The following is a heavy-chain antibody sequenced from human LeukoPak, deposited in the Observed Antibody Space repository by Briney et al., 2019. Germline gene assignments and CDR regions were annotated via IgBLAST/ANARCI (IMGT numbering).Heavy chain of an antibody. CDR3: ASLPGYYDSSGYYGAKYYFDY. D-gene: IGHD3-22*01. CDR2: IIPIFGTA. V-gene: IGHV1-69*13. CDR1: GGTFSSYA. J-gene: IGHJ4*02. Sequence: SVTVSCKVSGGTFSSYAISWVRQAPGQGLEWMGGIIPIFGTANYAQKFQGRVTITADESTSTAYMELSSLRSEDTAVYYCASLPGYYDSSGYYGAKYYFDYWGQGTLVTVSS.